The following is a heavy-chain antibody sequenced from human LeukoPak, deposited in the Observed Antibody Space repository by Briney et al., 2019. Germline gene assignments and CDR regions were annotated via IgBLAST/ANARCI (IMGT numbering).Heavy chain of an antibody. Sequence: SSETLSLTCTVSGGSISSGGYYWSWIRQHPGKGLEWIGYIYYSGSTYYNPSLKSRVTISVDTSKNQFSLKLSPVTAADTAVYYSAREGSYGYFDYWGQGTLVTVSS. J-gene: IGHJ4*02. CDR1: GGSISSGGYY. CDR2: IYYSGST. V-gene: IGHV4-31*03. CDR3: AREGSYGYFDY. D-gene: IGHD5-18*01.